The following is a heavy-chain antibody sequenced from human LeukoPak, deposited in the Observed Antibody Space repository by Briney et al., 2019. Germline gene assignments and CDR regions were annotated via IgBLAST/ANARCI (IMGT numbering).Heavy chain of an antibody. J-gene: IGHJ5*02. CDR3: TLGSVQLEQASWFDP. CDR2: IRNKAYGGTT. CDR1: GFTFSYYY. V-gene: IGHV3-22*01. D-gene: IGHD1-1*01. Sequence: GGSLRLSCAASGFTFSYYYMSGVRQAPGKGLEWVGFIRNKAYGGTTEYAASVKGRFTISRDDSKSIAYLQMNSLKTEDTAVYYCTLGSVQLEQASWFDPWGQGTLVTVSS.